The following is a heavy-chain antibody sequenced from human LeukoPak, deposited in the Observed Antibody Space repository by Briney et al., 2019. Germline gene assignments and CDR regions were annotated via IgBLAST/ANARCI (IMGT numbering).Heavy chain of an antibody. CDR3: AKDISIIAMIVVAPGRGIDY. CDR1: GFTFSSYA. CDR2: ISGSGGST. J-gene: IGHJ4*02. V-gene: IGHV3-23*01. Sequence: AGGSLRLSCAASGFTFSSYAMSWVRQAPGKGLEWVSAISGSGGSTYYADSVKGRFTISRDKSKNTLYLQMNSLRAEDTAVYWCAKDISIIAMIVVAPGRGIDYWGQGTLVTVSS. D-gene: IGHD3-22*01.